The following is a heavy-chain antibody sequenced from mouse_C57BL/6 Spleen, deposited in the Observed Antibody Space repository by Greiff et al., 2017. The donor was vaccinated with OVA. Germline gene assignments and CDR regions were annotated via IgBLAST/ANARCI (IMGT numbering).Heavy chain of an antibody. V-gene: IGHV1-26*01. CDR3: ASLYYYGREAWFAY. D-gene: IGHD1-1*01. CDR2: INPNNGGT. J-gene: IGHJ3*01. CDR1: GYTFTDYY. Sequence: EVQLQQSGPELVKPGASVKISCKASGYTFTDYYMNWVKQSHGKSLEWIGDINPNNGGTSYNQKFKGKATLTVDKSSSTAYMELRSLTSEDSAVYYCASLYYYGREAWFAYWGQGTLVTVSA.